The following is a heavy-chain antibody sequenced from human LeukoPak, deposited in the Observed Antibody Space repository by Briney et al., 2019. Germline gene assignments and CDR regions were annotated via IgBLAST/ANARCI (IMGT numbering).Heavy chain of an antibody. V-gene: IGHV3-7*01. CDR1: GFTFSNYW. CDR3: AKDRLPSQYTGYIS. J-gene: IGHJ4*02. CDR2: IKQDGSEG. Sequence: GGSLRLSCAASGFTFSNYWMSCVRQAPGKGLEWVANIKQDGSEGFYVDSAKGRFTISRDNDKNSLYLQMNSLRVEDTAVYYCAKDRLPSQYTGYISWGQGTLVTVSS. D-gene: IGHD5-24*01.